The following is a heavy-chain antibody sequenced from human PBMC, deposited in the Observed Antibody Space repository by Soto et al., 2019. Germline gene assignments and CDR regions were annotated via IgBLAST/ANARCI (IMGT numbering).Heavy chain of an antibody. J-gene: IGHJ3*02. CDR1: GCTCTISA. V-gene: IGHV1-58*01. CDR3: AAGLIVGVRVDAFDI. CDR2: IVVGSDYT. Sequence: ASVNVSCTASGCTCTISAVQLVRQARGQRLEWIGWIVVGSDYTKYAEKFQERVTITRDMSTSTAYMDLSSLRSEDAAVYYCAAGLIVGVRVDAFDIWGQGTMVTVS. D-gene: IGHD1-26*01.